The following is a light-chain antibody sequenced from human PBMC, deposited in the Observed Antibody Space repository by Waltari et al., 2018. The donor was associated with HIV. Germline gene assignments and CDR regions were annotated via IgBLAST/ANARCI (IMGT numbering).Light chain of an antibody. CDR2: GGS. CDR1: HNISRAN. J-gene: IGKJ1*01. Sequence: MVLTQSPGTLYLSPGDRATLSCRASHNISRANLAWYQQKLGQAPRLLIFGGSNRAPGIPDRFTGAGSGTDFTLTINKLDPEDFALYYCQQYGSVPEFGRGTRV. CDR3: QQYGSVPE. V-gene: IGKV3-20*01.